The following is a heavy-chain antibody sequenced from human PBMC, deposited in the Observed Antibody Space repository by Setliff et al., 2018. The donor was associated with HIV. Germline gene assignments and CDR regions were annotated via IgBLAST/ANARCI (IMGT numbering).Heavy chain of an antibody. V-gene: IGHV4-34*01. D-gene: IGHD3-16*02. CDR1: GGSFSDYY. CDR3: ARETYDYVWGTYRYRPRHFDY. CDR2: INHSGST. J-gene: IGHJ4*02. Sequence: ASETLSLTCAVYGGSFSDYYWSWIRQPPGKGLEWIGEINHSGSTSYSPSLMSRVTISVDTSKKQFSLKLSSVTAADTAVYHCARETYDYVWGTYRYRPRHFDYWGQGTLVTVSS.